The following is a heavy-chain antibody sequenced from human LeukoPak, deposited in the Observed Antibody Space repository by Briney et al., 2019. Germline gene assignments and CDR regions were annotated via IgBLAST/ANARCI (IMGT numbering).Heavy chain of an antibody. CDR2: IKPDESRI. Sequence: GGSLRLSCTNSGPTFNRDWMGWLRQAPGRGLEWLAHIKPDESRIFYADSVKGRFALSRDNAKNSVHLQMNSLRAEDTAVYFCARLILWETSNAFDIWGQGTMVTVSS. J-gene: IGHJ3*02. CDR3: ARLILWETSNAFDI. CDR1: GPTFNRDW. D-gene: IGHD1-26*01. V-gene: IGHV3-7*03.